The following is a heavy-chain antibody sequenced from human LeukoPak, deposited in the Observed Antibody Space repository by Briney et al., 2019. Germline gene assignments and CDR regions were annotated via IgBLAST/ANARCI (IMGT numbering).Heavy chain of an antibody. V-gene: IGHV4-39*02. CDR3: ARDAAGYYFDY. D-gene: IGHD3-10*01. J-gene: IGHJ4*02. CDR1: GGSISSSSYY. CDR2: IYYSGST. Sequence: SETLSLTCTVSGGSISSSSYYWGWIRQPPGKGLEWIGSIYYSGSTYYNPSLKSRVAISVDTSNNQFSLKLSSVTAADTAVYYCARDAAGYYFDYWGQGTLVTVSS.